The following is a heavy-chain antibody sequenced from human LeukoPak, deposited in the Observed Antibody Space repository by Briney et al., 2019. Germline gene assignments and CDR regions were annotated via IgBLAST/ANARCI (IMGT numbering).Heavy chain of an antibody. CDR3: ARDLYGDYDNWFDP. J-gene: IGHJ5*02. V-gene: IGHV3-21*01. CDR2: ISSSSSSYI. D-gene: IGHD4-17*01. CDR1: GFTFSSYS. Sequence: GGSLRLSCAASGFTFSSYSMNWVRQAPGKGLEWVSSISSSSSSYIYYADSVKGRFTISRDNAKNSLYLQMNSLRAEDTAVYYCARDLYGDYDNWFDPWGQGTLVTVSS.